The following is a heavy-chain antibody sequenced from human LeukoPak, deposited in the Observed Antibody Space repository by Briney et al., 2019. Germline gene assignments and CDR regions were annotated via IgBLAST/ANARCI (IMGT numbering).Heavy chain of an antibody. CDR1: GDSVSSNSAA. Sequence: SQTLSLTCAISGDSVSSNSAAWNWIRPSPSRGLEWLGRTYYRSKWYNDYAVSVKSRITINPDTSKNQFSLQLNSVTPEDTAVYYCARGNDYVWGSYGSWGQGTLVTVSS. D-gene: IGHD3-16*01. J-gene: IGHJ5*02. CDR3: ARGNDYVWGSYGS. CDR2: TYYRSKWYN. V-gene: IGHV6-1*01.